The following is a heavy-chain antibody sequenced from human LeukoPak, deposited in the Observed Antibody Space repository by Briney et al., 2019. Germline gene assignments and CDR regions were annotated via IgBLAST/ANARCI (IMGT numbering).Heavy chain of an antibody. CDR1: GFTFSSYA. J-gene: IGHJ2*01. CDR3: AKILNAMYFDL. V-gene: IGHV3-23*01. Sequence: GGSLRLSCAASGFTFSSYAMNWVRQAPGKGLEWVSTISGATYYADSVKGRFSISRDDSQNMLFLQMDNLRADDTAVYYCAKILNAMYFDLWGRGTLVTVSS. CDR2: ISGAT. D-gene: IGHD2-2*01.